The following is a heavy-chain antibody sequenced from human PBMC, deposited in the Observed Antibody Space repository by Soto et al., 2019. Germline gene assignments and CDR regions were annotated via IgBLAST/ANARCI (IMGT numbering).Heavy chain of an antibody. V-gene: IGHV1-3*01. CDR3: ERGTRDGYTLIDY. CDR2: INAGNGNT. J-gene: IGHJ4*02. CDR1: GYTFTSYA. D-gene: IGHD5-12*01. Sequence: ASVKVSCKASGYTFTSYAMHWVRQAPGQRLEWMGWINAGNGNTKYSQKFQGRVTITRDTSASTAYMELSSLRSEDTAVYYCERGTRDGYTLIDYWGQGTLVTVSS.